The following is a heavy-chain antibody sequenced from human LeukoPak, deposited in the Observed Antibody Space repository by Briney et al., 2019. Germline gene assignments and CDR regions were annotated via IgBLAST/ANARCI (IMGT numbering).Heavy chain of an antibody. D-gene: IGHD1-26*01. V-gene: IGHV3-66*01. Sequence: GGSLRLSCAASGFTFSGNYMSWVRQAPGKGLEWVSVIYSGGSTYYADSVKGRFTISRDNSKNTLYLQMNSLRAEDTAVYYCARGDDPKELDAFDIWGQGTMVTVSS. J-gene: IGHJ3*02. CDR1: GFTFSGNY. CDR2: IYSGGST. CDR3: ARGDDPKELDAFDI.